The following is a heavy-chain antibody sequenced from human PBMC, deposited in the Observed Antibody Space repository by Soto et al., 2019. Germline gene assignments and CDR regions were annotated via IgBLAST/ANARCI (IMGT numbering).Heavy chain of an antibody. CDR2: ISGSGGST. J-gene: IGHJ6*02. D-gene: IGHD3-10*01. CDR1: GFTFSSYA. CDR3: AKDRVTMVRVVMDGPYYHYGLAF. V-gene: IGHV3-23*01. Sequence: GGSLRLSCAASGFTFSSYAMSWVRQAPGKGLEWVSAISGSGGSTYYADSVKGRFTISRDNSKNTLYLQMNSLRAEDTAVYYCAKDRVTMVRVVMDGPYYHYGLAFCGQGSSVPVSS.